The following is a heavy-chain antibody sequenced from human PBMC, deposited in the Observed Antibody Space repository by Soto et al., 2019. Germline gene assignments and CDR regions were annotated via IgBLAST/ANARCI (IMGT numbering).Heavy chain of an antibody. V-gene: IGHV3-9*01. J-gene: IGHJ4*01. Sequence: VQLVESGGGLVRPGRSLRLSFTASGFTFDVYAMHWVRQAPGRGLEWGWGITWNSGNIAYADSVKGRFTIARDDDNNSLYLQMNSLRPEDTALYYCVKDSYADFHRVLSTAEYFFDYWGHGTLVTVSS. CDR2: ITWNSGNI. CDR1: GFTFDVYA. CDR3: VKDSYADFHRVLSTAEYFFDY. D-gene: IGHD2-2*01.